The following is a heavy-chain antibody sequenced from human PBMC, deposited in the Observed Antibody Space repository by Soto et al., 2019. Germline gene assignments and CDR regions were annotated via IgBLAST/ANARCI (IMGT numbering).Heavy chain of an antibody. CDR3: ARVVVPAANYWFDP. D-gene: IGHD2-2*01. Sequence: GGSLRLSCAASGFTFSSYWMSWVRQAPGKGLEWVANIKQDGSEKYYVDSVKGRFTISRDNAKNSLYLQMNSLRAEDTAVYYCARVVVPAANYWFDPWGQGTLVTVSS. CDR1: GFTFSSYW. V-gene: IGHV3-7*01. J-gene: IGHJ5*02. CDR2: IKQDGSEK.